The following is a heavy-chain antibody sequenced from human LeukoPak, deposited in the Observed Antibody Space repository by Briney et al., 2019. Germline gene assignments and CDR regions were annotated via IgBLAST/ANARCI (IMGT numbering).Heavy chain of an antibody. V-gene: IGHV3-30*04. CDR3: ARDPPVGSGWYGGFDY. J-gene: IGHJ4*02. Sequence: PGGSLRLSCAASGFTFSSYAMHWVRQAPGKGLEWVAVISYDGSNKYYADSVKGRFTISRGNSKNTLYLQMNSLRAEDTAVYYCARDPPVGSGWYGGFDYWGQGTLVTVSS. CDR2: ISYDGSNK. D-gene: IGHD6-19*01. CDR1: GFTFSSYA.